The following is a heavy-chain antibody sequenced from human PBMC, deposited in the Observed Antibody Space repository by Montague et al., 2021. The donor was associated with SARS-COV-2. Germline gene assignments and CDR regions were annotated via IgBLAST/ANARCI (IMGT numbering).Heavy chain of an antibody. Sequence: SDTLSLTCTVSGGSINYSGYYWGWIRQPPGKGLEWIGSISYSGSTYYNLSLKSRVTTSVDTSKNQFSLKLSSVTAADTAIYYCARWTLEVVVKAFDIWGQGTMVTVSP. CDR2: ISYSGST. CDR3: ARWTLEVVVKAFDI. V-gene: IGHV4-39*01. CDR1: GGSINYSGYY. D-gene: IGHD3-22*01. J-gene: IGHJ3*02.